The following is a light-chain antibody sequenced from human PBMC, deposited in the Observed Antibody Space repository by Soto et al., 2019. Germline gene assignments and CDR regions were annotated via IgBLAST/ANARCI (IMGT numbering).Light chain of an antibody. CDR2: AAS. V-gene: IGKV1-27*01. CDR1: QDIGNF. J-gene: IGKJ4*01. Sequence: ILMTQSPSSLSAFVGDRVTITCRASQDIGNFLAWYQQKPGKVPKLLIYAASTLQSGVPSRFSGSGSGTEFTLTISSLQPEDVATYYCQKCKVAPFSFGGGPRWRSN. CDR3: QKCKVAPFS.